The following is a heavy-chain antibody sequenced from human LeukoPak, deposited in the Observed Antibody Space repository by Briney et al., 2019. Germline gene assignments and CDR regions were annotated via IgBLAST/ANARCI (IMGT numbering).Heavy chain of an antibody. V-gene: IGHV4-61*01. CDR3: ARQHLGYCSSTSCPRGYYYYYYGMDV. CDR2: SQNSGCT. Sequence: SETLSLTCTVSGGSLSSAHGWSWIRQPPGKGLEWIGYSQNSGCTNCNPSLKSRVTISVDTSKNQFSLKLSSVTAADTAVYYCARQHLGYCSSTSCPRGYYYYYYGMDVWGQGTTVTVSS. D-gene: IGHD2-2*01. J-gene: IGHJ6*02. CDR1: GGSLSSAHG.